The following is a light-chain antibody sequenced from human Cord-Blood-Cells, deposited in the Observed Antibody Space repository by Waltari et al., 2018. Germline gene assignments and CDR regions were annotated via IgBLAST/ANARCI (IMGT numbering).Light chain of an antibody. V-gene: IGKV1-39*01. CDR3: QQSYSTPPT. J-gene: IGKJ1*01. Sequence: DIQMTQSPSSLSASVGDRVTITCRASQSISSYLNWYQQKPGKAPKLLFYAASSLQSGVPSSFSGSGSGTDFTLTISSLQPEDFATYYCQQSYSTPPTFGQGTKVEIK. CDR2: AAS. CDR1: QSISSY.